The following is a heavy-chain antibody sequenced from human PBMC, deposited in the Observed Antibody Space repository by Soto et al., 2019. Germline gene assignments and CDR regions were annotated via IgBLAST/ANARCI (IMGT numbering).Heavy chain of an antibody. Sequence: PRESLKISCKGSGYSFTSYWIGWVRQMPGKGLEWMGIIYPGDSDTRYSPSFQGQVTISADKSISTAYLQWSSLKASDTAMYYCARQSTTVAGTMPFDIWGQGTMVTISS. CDR2: IYPGDSDT. CDR3: ARQSTTVAGTMPFDI. J-gene: IGHJ3*02. D-gene: IGHD6-19*01. CDR1: GYSFTSYW. V-gene: IGHV5-51*01.